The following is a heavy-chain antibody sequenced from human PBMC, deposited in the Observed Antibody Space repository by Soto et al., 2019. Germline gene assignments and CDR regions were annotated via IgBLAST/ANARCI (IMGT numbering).Heavy chain of an antibody. V-gene: IGHV4-39*01. D-gene: IGHD4-17*01. Sequence: SETLSLTCTVSGGSISSNNYYWGWIRQPPGRGLEYIGSIYYSGTTYYNPSLKSRVTISVDTSKNQFSLTLGSVTASDTAVYYCARHILYGGNCFFDYWGQGTLVTVSS. CDR2: IYYSGTT. CDR3: ARHILYGGNCFFDY. J-gene: IGHJ4*02. CDR1: GGSISSNNYY.